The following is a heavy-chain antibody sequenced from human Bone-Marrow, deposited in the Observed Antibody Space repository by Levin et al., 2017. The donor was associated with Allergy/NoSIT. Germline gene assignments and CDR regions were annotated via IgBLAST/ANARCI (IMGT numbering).Heavy chain of an antibody. Sequence: KASETLSLTCTVSGDSISSNSHYWGWIRQSPWKGLEWIGSVHFGGTTRYNPSLKSRVTLSIDTSSKQFFLHLRSLTAADTAVYYCARQKKLRYFDSFSNGLDVWGQGTAVTVSS. CDR2: VHFGGTT. D-gene: IGHD3-9*01. V-gene: IGHV4-39*01. CDR1: GDSISSNSHY. CDR3: ARQKKLRYFDSFSNGLDV. J-gene: IGHJ6*02.